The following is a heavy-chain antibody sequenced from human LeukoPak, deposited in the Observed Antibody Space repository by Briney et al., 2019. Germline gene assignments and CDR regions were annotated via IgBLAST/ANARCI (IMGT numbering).Heavy chain of an antibody. CDR2: INPSGGST. Sequence: GASVNVSCKASGYTFTSYYLHWVRQAPGQGLEWMGVINPSGGSTTYAQKFQGRVTMTRDTSTSTVYIELSSLRSEDTAVYYCARDTGPVPQYCSGGRCKPIPVAGTDYGMDVWGQGTTVTVSS. D-gene: IGHD2-15*01. CDR3: ARDTGPVPQYCSGGRCKPIPVAGTDYGMDV. CDR1: GYTFTSYY. V-gene: IGHV1-46*01. J-gene: IGHJ6*02.